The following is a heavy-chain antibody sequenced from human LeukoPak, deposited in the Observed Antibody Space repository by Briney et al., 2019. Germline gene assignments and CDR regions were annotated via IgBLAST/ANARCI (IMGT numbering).Heavy chain of an antibody. CDR1: GGSISSYY. V-gene: IGHV4-59*01. Sequence: SETLSLTCTVSGGSISSYYWSWIRQPPGKGLEWIGYIYYSGSTNYNPSLKSRVTISVDTSKNQFSLKLSSVTAADTAVYYCARGAMVRGVISWYFDLWGRGTLVTVSS. J-gene: IGHJ2*01. CDR3: ARGAMVRGVISWYFDL. CDR2: IYYSGST. D-gene: IGHD3-10*01.